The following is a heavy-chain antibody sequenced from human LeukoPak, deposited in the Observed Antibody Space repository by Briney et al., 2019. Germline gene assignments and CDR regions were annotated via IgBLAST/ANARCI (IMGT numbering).Heavy chain of an antibody. Sequence: GGSLRLSCAASGFTFDDYAMHWVRQAPGKGLEWVSGISWNSGSIGYADSVKGRFTISRDNAKNSLYLQMNSLRAEDTALYYCAKCHKREGLYYGMDVWGQGTTVTVSS. D-gene: IGHD1-26*01. CDR3: AKCHKREGLYYGMDV. CDR2: ISWNSGSI. V-gene: IGHV3-9*01. CDR1: GFTFDDYA. J-gene: IGHJ6*02.